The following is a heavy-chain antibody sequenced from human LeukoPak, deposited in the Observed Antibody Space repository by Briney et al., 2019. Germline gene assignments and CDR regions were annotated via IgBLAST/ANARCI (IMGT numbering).Heavy chain of an antibody. V-gene: IGHV1-2*06. CDR1: GYTFTGYY. CDR2: INPNSGGT. CDR3: ARDEAHRAFDI. J-gene: IGHJ3*02. Sequence: ASVKVSCKASGYTFTGYYMHWVRQAPGQGPEWMGRINPNSGGTNYAQKFQGRVTMTRDTSISTAYMELSRLRSDDTAVYYCARDEAHRAFDIWGQGTMVTVSS.